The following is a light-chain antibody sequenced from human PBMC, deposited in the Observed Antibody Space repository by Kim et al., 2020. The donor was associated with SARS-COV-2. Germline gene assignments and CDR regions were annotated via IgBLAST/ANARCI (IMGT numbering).Light chain of an antibody. CDR3: PQFHNYPIT. CDR2: DAS. J-gene: IGKJ5*01. V-gene: IGKV1D-13*01. CDR1: QDISSS. Sequence: AIQLTQSPLALSTSVGDRVTITCRASQDISSSLAWYQQKPGKAPKLLIYDASNVETGVPSRFSGSGSGTDFTLTINSLQPEDFATYFLPQFHNYPITFGRRTRLEIK.